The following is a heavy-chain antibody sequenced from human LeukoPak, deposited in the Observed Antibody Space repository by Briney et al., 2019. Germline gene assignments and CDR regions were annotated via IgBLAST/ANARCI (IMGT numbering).Heavy chain of an antibody. J-gene: IGHJ4*02. CDR1: ALTFSNTW. CDR3: TTGAWQLLI. CDR2: IISKTDGGTT. D-gene: IGHD2-15*01. V-gene: IGHV3-15*01. Sequence: GPSLRPSRAPSALTFSNTWMSWARQAPGKGREWVARIISKTDGGTTDYAAPVKGRFTISRDDSKNTLYLQMNSLKTEDTAVYYCTTGAWQLLIWGQGTLVTVSS.